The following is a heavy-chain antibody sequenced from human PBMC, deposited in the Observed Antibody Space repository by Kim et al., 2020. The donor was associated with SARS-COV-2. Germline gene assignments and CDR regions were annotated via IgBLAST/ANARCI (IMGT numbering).Heavy chain of an antibody. CDR1: GGSISSYY. V-gene: IGHV4-59*08. J-gene: IGHJ3*02. CDR3: ARHEPPDSFWSGYYTGAFDI. CDR2: IYYSGST. D-gene: IGHD3-3*01. Sequence: SETLSLTCTVSGGSISSYYWSWIRQPPGKGLEWIGYIYYSGSTNYNPSLKSRVTISVDTSKNQFSLKLSSVTAADTAVYYCARHEPPDSFWSGYYTGAFDIWGQGTMVTVSS.